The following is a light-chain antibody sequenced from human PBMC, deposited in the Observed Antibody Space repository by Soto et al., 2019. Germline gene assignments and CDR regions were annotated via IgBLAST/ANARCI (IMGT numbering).Light chain of an antibody. V-gene: IGKV3-15*01. Sequence: IVMTQSPATLSVSPGERATLSCRASQSVSSNLAWYQQKPGQAPRLLIYGASTRATGSPARFSGSGSGTEFTHTISSLQSEHFAVYYCQQYNNWPPWTFGQGTKVEIK. CDR2: GAS. J-gene: IGKJ1*01. CDR3: QQYNNWPPWT. CDR1: QSVSSN.